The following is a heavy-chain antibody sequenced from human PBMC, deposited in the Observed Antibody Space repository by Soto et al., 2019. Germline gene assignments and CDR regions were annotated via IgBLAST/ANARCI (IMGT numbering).Heavy chain of an antibody. Sequence: EVQLLESGGGLVQPGGPLRLSCAASGFTFSSYAMSWVRQAPGKGLEWVSAISGSGGSTYYADSVKGRFTISRDNSKNTLYLQMNSLRAEDTAVYYCAKGVGGANTYRRVGPYGMDVWGQGTTVTVSS. J-gene: IGHJ6*02. D-gene: IGHD1-26*01. CDR1: GFTFSSYA. CDR2: ISGSGGST. CDR3: AKGVGGANTYRRVGPYGMDV. V-gene: IGHV3-23*01.